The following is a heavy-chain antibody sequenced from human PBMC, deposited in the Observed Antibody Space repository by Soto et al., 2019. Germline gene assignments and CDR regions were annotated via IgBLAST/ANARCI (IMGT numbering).Heavy chain of an antibody. CDR3: AREKDLEWLLLSYYYMDV. Sequence: GGSLRLSCAASGFTFSSYSMNWVRQAPGKGLEWVSSISSSSSYIYYADSVKGRFTISRDNAKNSLYLQMNSLRAEDTAVYYCAREKDLEWLLLSYYYMDVWGKGTTVTVSS. V-gene: IGHV3-21*01. J-gene: IGHJ6*03. D-gene: IGHD3-3*01. CDR1: GFTFSSYS. CDR2: ISSSSSYI.